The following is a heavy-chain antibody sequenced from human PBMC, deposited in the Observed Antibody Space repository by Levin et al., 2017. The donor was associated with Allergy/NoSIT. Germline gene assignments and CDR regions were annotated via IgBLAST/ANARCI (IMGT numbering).Heavy chain of an antibody. Sequence: GGSLRLSCAASGFTFDDYTMHWVRQAPGKGLEWVSLISWDGGSTYYADSVKGRFTISRDNSKNSLYLQMNSLRTEDTALYYCAKDMSGYCSGGSCYSGFFDYWGQGTLVTVSS. CDR2: ISWDGGST. CDR1: GFTFDDYT. D-gene: IGHD2-15*01. J-gene: IGHJ4*02. V-gene: IGHV3-43*01. CDR3: AKDMSGYCSGGSCYSGFFDY.